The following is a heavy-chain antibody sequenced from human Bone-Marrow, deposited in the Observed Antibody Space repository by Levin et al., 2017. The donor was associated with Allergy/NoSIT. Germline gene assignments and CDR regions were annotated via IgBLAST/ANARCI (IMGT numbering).Heavy chain of an antibody. CDR2: IWYSGSRQ. V-gene: IGHV3-33*01. CDR1: GFTFTSYG. D-gene: IGHD5-12*01. CDR3: ARDIGYEATFYGLDV. J-gene: IGHJ6*02. Sequence: SCAASGFTFTSYGMHWVRQAPGKGLEWVAVIWYSGSRQYYGESVKGRFTISRDSSKITLFLQMNNLTVEDTAVYFCARDIGYEATFYGLDVWGQGTTVTVSS.